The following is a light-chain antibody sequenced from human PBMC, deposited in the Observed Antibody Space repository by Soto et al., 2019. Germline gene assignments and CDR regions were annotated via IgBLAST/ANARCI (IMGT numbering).Light chain of an antibody. CDR2: EGT. V-gene: IGLV2-23*01. CDR3: CSYAGSSTPLV. CDR1: SSDVGSYNL. Sequence: QSALTQPASVSGSPGQSITISCTGTSSDVGSYNLVSWYQQHPGKAPKLMIYEGTTRPSGVSNRFSGSKSGNTASLTISGLQAEDEADYYCCSYAGSSTPLVFGGGTKLTVL. J-gene: IGLJ2*01.